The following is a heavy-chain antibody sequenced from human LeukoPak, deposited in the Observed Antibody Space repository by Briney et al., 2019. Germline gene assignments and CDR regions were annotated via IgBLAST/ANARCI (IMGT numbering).Heavy chain of an antibody. J-gene: IGHJ6*03. CDR2: IGTAGDT. CDR1: GFTFSSYD. Sequence: GGSLRLSCAASGFTFSSYDMHWVRPATGKGLEWVSAIGTAGDTYYPGSVKGRFTISRENAKNSLYLQMNSLRAGDTAVYYRARGDSRYYYYMDVWGKGTTVTVSS. V-gene: IGHV3-13*01. CDR3: ARGDSRYYYYMDV.